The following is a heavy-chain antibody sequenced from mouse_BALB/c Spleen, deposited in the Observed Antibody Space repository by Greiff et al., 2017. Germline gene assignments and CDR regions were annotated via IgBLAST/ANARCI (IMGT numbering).Heavy chain of an antibody. J-gene: IGHJ4*01. D-gene: IGHD2-1*01. CDR1: GYSITSGYY. V-gene: IGHV3-6*02. Sequence: EVQLVESGPGLVKPSQSLSLTCSVTGYSITSGYYWYWIRQFPGNKLEWMGYISYDGSNNYNPSLKNRISITRDTSKNQFFLKLNSVTTEDTATYYCARDYGNYDAMDYWGQGTSVTVSS. CDR2: ISYDGSN. CDR3: ARDYGNYDAMDY.